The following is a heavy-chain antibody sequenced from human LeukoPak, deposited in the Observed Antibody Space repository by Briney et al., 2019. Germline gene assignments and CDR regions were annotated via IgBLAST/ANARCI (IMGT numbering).Heavy chain of an antibody. CDR2: IWSDKSNR. D-gene: IGHD4-11*01. Sequence: GGSLRLSCAASGFIFNHHAMHWVRQAPGKGLEGVAVIWSDKSNRFYADSVRGRFTISRDDSRKTVYLQMEGMTAEDTAIYYCAKDAQRGFDYSNSLEYCGQGALVTVAS. CDR1: GFIFNHHA. J-gene: IGHJ4*02. V-gene: IGHV3-33*06. CDR3: AKDAQRGFDYSNSLEY.